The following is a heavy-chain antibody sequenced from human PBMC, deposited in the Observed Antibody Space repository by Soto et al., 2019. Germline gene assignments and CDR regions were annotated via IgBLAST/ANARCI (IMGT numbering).Heavy chain of an antibody. J-gene: IGHJ6*02. V-gene: IGHV4-34*01. Sequence: SETLSLTCAVYGGSFSGYYWSWIRQPPGKGLEWIGEINHSGSTNYNPSLKSRVTISVDTSKNQFSLKLSSVTAADTAVYYCASLNYGSGSGSYYYYGMDVWGQGTTVT. CDR3: ASLNYGSGSGSYYYYGMDV. CDR1: GGSFSGYY. CDR2: INHSGST. D-gene: IGHD3-10*01.